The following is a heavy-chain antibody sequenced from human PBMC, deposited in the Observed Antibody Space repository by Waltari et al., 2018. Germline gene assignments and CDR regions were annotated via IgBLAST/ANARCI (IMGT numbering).Heavy chain of an antibody. CDR3: ARVMYSGGWTQNFDY. CDR1: GYSISSGYY. D-gene: IGHD6-19*01. Sequence: QVQLQESGPGLVKPSETLSLTCAVSGYSISSGYYWGWIRQPPGKGLEWIGSIYHSGRTYYNPSLKSRVTISVDTSKNQFSLKLSSVTAADTAVYYCARVMYSGGWTQNFDYWGQGTLVTVSS. CDR2: IYHSGRT. V-gene: IGHV4-38-2*01. J-gene: IGHJ4*02.